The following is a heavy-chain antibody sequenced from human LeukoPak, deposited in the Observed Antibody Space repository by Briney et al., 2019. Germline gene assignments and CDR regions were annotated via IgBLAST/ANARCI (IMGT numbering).Heavy chain of an antibody. CDR2: ISGSGGST. Sequence: QPGGSLRLSCAASGFTFSSYAMSWVRQAPGKGLEWVSAISGSGGSTYYADSVKGRFTISRDNSKNTLYLQMNSLRAEDTAVYYCAKVGALGVAQLPNYYYMDVWGKGTTVTVSS. D-gene: IGHD2-2*01. V-gene: IGHV3-23*01. J-gene: IGHJ6*03. CDR1: GFTFSSYA. CDR3: AKVGALGVAQLPNYYYMDV.